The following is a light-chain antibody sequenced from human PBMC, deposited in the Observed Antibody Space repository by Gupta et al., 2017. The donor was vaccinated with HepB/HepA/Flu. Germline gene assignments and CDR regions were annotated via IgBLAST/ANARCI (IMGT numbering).Light chain of an antibody. CDR3: VLYMGSGIWV. V-gene: IGLV8-61*01. J-gene: IGLJ3*02. CDR2: STN. Sequence: QPVVTPAPSFSVSPGGTVTLTCGLSSGSVSTSYYTSWYQQTPGQPPRTLIYSTNTRSSGVPDRFSGSILGNKAALTITGAQADEESDYYCVLYMGSGIWVFGGGTKLTVL. CDR1: SGSVSTSYY.